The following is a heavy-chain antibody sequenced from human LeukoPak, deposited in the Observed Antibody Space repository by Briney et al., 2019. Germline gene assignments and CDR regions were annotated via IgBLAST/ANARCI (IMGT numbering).Heavy chain of an antibody. J-gene: IGHJ4*02. V-gene: IGHV4-34*01. CDR3: ASYRRAAAGIFNY. CDR1: GGSFSGYY. D-gene: IGHD6-13*01. Sequence: SETLSLTCAVYGGSFSGYYWSWIRQPPGKGLEWIGEINHSGSTNYNPSLKSRVTISVDTSKNQFSLKLSSVTAADTAVYYCASYRRAAAGIFNYWGQGTLVTVSS. CDR2: INHSGST.